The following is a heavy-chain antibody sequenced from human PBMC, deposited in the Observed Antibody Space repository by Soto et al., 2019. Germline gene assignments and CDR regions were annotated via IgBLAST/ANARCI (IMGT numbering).Heavy chain of an antibody. CDR3: ARESEDLTSNFDY. J-gene: IGHJ4*02. CDR1: GFTFSSYG. Sequence: GGSLRLSCAASGFTFSSYGMHWVRQAPGKGLEWVSSISSTTNYIYYGDSMKGRFTISRDNAKNSLYLEMNSLRAEDTAVYYCARESEDLTSNFDYWGQGTLVTVSS. V-gene: IGHV3-21*06. CDR2: ISSTTNYI.